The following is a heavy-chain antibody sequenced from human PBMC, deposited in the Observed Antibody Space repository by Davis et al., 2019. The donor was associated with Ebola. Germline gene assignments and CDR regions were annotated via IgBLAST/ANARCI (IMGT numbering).Heavy chain of an antibody. Sequence: PSETLSLTCTVSGGSTSSYYWSWIRQPPGKGLEWIGYIYYSGSTNYNPSLKSRVTISVDTSKNQFSLKLSSVTAADTAVYYCARDPAYGSGSYYKGWFDPWGQGTLVTVSS. J-gene: IGHJ5*02. CDR3: ARDPAYGSGSYYKGWFDP. CDR2: IYYSGST. V-gene: IGHV4-59*01. D-gene: IGHD3-10*01. CDR1: GGSTSSYY.